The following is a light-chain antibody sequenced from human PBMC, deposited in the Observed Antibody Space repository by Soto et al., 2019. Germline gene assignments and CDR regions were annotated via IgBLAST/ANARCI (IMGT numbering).Light chain of an antibody. Sequence: DIQLTQSPSVLSASVGDRVTLTCRASQGINTFLAWYQQKPGKAPTLLIHYASTLHPGVPSRFRGSGSRTDFTLTITYLQPEDFATYYCQQFNSYPRTFGQGTKLQIK. CDR3: QQFNSYPRT. J-gene: IGKJ2*02. V-gene: IGKV1-9*01. CDR1: QGINTF. CDR2: YAS.